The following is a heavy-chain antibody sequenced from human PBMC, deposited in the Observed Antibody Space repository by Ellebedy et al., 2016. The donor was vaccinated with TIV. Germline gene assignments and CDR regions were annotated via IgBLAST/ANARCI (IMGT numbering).Heavy chain of an antibody. Sequence: MPSETLSLTCAVYGGSFSGYYWSRIRQPPGKGLEWIGEINHSGSTNYNPSLKSRVTISVDTSKNQFPLKLSSVTAADTAVYYCGRVEVGATGYFDLWGRGTLVTVSS. D-gene: IGHD1-26*01. CDR3: GRVEVGATGYFDL. CDR1: GGSFSGYY. J-gene: IGHJ2*01. V-gene: IGHV4-34*01. CDR2: INHSGST.